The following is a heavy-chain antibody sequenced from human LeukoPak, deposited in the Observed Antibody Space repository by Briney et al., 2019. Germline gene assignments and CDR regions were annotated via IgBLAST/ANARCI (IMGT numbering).Heavy chain of an antibody. CDR2: ISGSGGNT. CDR1: GFTFNSYA. D-gene: IGHD3-16*01. V-gene: IGHV3-23*01. CDR3: AKVSYDYVWGSYPYYFDY. J-gene: IGHJ4*02. Sequence: GGSLRLSCAASGFTFNSYAMSWVRQAPGKGLEWVSTISGSGGNTYYADSVKGRFTISRDNSKNTLYLQMNSLRAEDTAVYYCAKVSYDYVWGSYPYYFDYWGQGTLVTVSS.